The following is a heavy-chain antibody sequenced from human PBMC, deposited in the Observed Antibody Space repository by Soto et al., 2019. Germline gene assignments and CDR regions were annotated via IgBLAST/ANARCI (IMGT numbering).Heavy chain of an antibody. Sequence: TLSLTCAVSGGSISSGGYSWSLIRQPPGKGLEWIGYIYHSGSTYYNPSLKSRVTISVDRSKNQFSLKLSSVTAADTAVYYCARVMYYDFWSGYVFDYWGQGTLVTVSS. V-gene: IGHV4-30-2*01. D-gene: IGHD3-3*01. CDR3: ARVMYYDFWSGYVFDY. J-gene: IGHJ4*02. CDR2: IYHSGST. CDR1: GGSISSGGYS.